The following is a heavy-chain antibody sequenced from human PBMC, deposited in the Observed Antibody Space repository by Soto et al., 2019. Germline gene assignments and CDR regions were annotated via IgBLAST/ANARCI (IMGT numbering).Heavy chain of an antibody. CDR3: ARDFRKDGYNLGY. V-gene: IGHV4-31*03. J-gene: IGHJ4*02. CDR2: IYYSGST. CDR1: GGSISSGGYY. Sequence: QVQLQESGPGLVKPSQTLSLTCTVSGGSISSGGYYWSWIRQHPGKGLEWIGYIYYSGSTYYNPSLQSRVXISLDXXKNQFSLKLSSVTAADTAVYYCARDFRKDGYNLGYWGQGTLVTVSS. D-gene: IGHD5-12*01.